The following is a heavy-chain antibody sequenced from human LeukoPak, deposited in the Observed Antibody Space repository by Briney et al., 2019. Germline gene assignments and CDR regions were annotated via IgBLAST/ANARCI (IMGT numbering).Heavy chain of an antibody. CDR1: GYSFSIYW. CDR2: IYPGDSDT. CDR3: ARRGYCSGGSCHSNAFDI. V-gene: IGHV5-51*01. Sequence: GESLKISCKGSGYSFSIYWIAWVRQMPGKGLEWMGIIYPGDSDTRYSPSFQGQVTTSADKSMSTAYLQWAGLRASDTAMYYCARRGYCSGGSCHSNAFDIWGQGTMVTVSS. J-gene: IGHJ3*02. D-gene: IGHD2-15*01.